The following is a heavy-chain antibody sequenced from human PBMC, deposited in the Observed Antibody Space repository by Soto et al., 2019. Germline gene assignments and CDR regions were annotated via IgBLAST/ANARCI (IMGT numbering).Heavy chain of an antibody. CDR3: AAVGGATHKTFDY. D-gene: IGHD3-16*01. CDR2: IYDSGTT. CDR1: GASITSGGYS. V-gene: IGHV4-31*03. Sequence: SEILSLTCTVSGASITSGGYSWSWIRQHPGKGLEWIGYIYDSGTTYYNPSLKSRVTISVDSSKNQFSLMLTSVTAADTAVYHCAAVGGATHKTFDYWGQGALVTVSS. J-gene: IGHJ4*02.